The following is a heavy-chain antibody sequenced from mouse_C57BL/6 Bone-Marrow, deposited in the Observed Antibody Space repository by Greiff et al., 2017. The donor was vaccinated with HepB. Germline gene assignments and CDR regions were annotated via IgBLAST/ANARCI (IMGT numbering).Heavy chain of an antibody. Sequence: VQLQQSGPELVKPGASVKISCKASGYAFSSSWMNWVKQRPGKGLEWIGRIYPGDGDTNYNGKFKGKATLTADKSSSTAYMQLSSLTSEDSAVYFCARPGRRDYYAMDYWGQGTSVTVSS. V-gene: IGHV1-82*01. CDR1: GYAFSSSW. CDR2: IYPGDGDT. CDR3: ARPGRRDYYAMDY. J-gene: IGHJ4*01.